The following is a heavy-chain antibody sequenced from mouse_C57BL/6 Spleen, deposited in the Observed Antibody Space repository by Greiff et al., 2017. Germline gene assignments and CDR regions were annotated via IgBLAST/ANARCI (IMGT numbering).Heavy chain of an antibody. J-gene: IGHJ3*01. D-gene: IGHD1-1*01. CDR1: GYTFTDYN. CDR3: ARRGLLRSFWFAY. V-gene: IGHV1-18*01. Sequence: VQLQQPGPELVKPGASVKIPCKASGYTFTDYNMDWVKQSHGKSLEWIGDINPNNGGTIYNQKFKGKATLTVDKSSSTAYMELRSLTSEDTAVYYCARRGLLRSFWFAYWGQGTLVTVSA. CDR2: INPNNGGT.